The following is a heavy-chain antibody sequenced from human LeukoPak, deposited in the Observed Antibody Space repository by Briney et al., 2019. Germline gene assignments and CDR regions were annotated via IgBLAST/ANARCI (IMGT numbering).Heavy chain of an antibody. V-gene: IGHV1-69*13. Sequence: ASVKVSCKASGGTFSSYAISWVRQAPGQGLEWMEGIIPIFGTANYAQKFQGRVTITADESTSTAYMELSSLRSEDTAVYYCAREGPYCSGGSCYYYFDYWGQGTLVTVSS. CDR1: GGTFSSYA. J-gene: IGHJ4*02. CDR2: IIPIFGTA. D-gene: IGHD2-15*01. CDR3: AREGPYCSGGSCYYYFDY.